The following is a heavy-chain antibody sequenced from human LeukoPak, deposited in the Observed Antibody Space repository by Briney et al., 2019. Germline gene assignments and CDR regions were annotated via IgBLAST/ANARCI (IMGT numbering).Heavy chain of an antibody. CDR1: GYTFTSYG. J-gene: IGHJ6*02. D-gene: IGHD1-7*01. Sequence: ASVKLFCKASGYTFTSYGISWVRQAPGQGLEWMGWISAYNGNTNYAQKLQGRVTMTTDTSTSTAYMELRSLRSDDTAVYYCARDFPPYNWNYQFEDYYGMDVWGQGTTVTVSS. CDR2: ISAYNGNT. CDR3: ARDFPPYNWNYQFEDYYGMDV. V-gene: IGHV1-18*01.